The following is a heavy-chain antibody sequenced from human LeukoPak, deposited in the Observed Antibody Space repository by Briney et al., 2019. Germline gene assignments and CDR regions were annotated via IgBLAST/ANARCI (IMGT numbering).Heavy chain of an antibody. Sequence: GGSLRLSCAASGFTFSTYWMHWVRQGPGKGLEWVSRINPDGITTTCADSVKGRFTISRDNAKNTLFLQMNSLRAEDTAVYYCARDYYYGMDVWGQGTTIIVS. CDR3: ARDYYYGMDV. V-gene: IGHV3-74*01. J-gene: IGHJ6*02. CDR2: INPDGITT. CDR1: GFTFSTYW.